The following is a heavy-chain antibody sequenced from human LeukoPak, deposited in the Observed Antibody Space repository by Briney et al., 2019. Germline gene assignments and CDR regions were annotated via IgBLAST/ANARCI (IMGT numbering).Heavy chain of an antibody. Sequence: ASVKVSCKASGYTFTNYGINWVRQAPGPGLEWMGWISAYNGNTKYAQNLQGRVTMTTDTSTSTAYMELRSLRSDDTAVYYCARGALRYYYDSSDLESGFDYWGQGTLVTVSS. V-gene: IGHV1-18*01. CDR3: ARGALRYYYDSSDLESGFDY. J-gene: IGHJ4*02. D-gene: IGHD3-22*01. CDR2: ISAYNGNT. CDR1: GYTFTNYG.